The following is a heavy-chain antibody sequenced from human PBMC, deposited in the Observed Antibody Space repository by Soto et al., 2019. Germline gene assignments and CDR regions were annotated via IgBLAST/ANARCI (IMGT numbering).Heavy chain of an antibody. CDR1: GGSFSGYY. J-gene: IGHJ4*02. D-gene: IGHD3-3*01. V-gene: IGHV4-34*01. Sequence: SETLSLTCAVYGGSFSGYYWSWIRQPPGKGLEWIGYIYHSGSTYYNPSLKSRDTISVDRSKNQFSLKLSSVTAADTAVYYCAAGAIFGVVPLDYWGQGTLVTVSS. CDR2: IYHSGST. CDR3: AAGAIFGVVPLDY.